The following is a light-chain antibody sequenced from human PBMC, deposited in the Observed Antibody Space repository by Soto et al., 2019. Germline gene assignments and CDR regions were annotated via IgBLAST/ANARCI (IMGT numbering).Light chain of an antibody. J-gene: IGKJ4*01. CDR2: DAS. Sequence: DIQMTQSPSTLSASVGDRVTITCRASQSISSWLAWYQQKPGKAPKLLIYDASSLESGVPSRFSGSGSGTEFTRTISSLQPDDFATYYCQQGLTFGGGTKVEIK. CDR3: QQGLT. CDR1: QSISSW. V-gene: IGKV1-5*01.